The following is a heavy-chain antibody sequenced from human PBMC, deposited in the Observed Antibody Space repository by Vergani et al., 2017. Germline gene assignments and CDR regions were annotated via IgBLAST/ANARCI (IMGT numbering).Heavy chain of an antibody. Sequence: QVQLVESGGGVVQPGRSLRLSCAASGFTFSSYAMHWVRQAPGKGLEWVAVISYDGSNKYYADSVKGRFTISRDNSKNTLYLQMNSLRAEDTAVYYCAKVRNAGMRYFDYWGQGTLVTVSS. V-gene: IGHV3-30-3*01. CDR1: GFTFSSYA. D-gene: IGHD1-1*01. CDR3: AKVRNAGMRYFDY. CDR2: ISYDGSNK. J-gene: IGHJ4*02.